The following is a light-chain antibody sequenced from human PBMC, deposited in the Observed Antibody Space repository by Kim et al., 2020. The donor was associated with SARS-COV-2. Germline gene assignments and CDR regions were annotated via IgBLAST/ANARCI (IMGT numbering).Light chain of an antibody. CDR2: TNN. Sequence: QSVLTQPPSASGTPGQRVTISCSGSSSNIGSKTVNWYQQLPGTAPKLLIYTNNKRPSGVPDRFSGSKSGTSASLAISGLQSEDEADYYCCSYAGSYTWVFGTGTKVTVL. CDR1: SSNIGSKT. J-gene: IGLJ1*01. CDR3: CSYAGSYTWV. V-gene: IGLV1-44*01.